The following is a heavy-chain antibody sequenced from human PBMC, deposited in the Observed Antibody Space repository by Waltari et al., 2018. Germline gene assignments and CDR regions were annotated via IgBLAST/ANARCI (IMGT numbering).Heavy chain of an antibody. CDR2: RGYDGSNK. CDR3: ARDRHYYDSSGPFDY. J-gene: IGHJ4*02. Sequence: VQLVESGGGVVQPGRSLRLSCAASGFTFRSYGMRWVRQAPGKGLEWVAVRGYDGSNKYYADSVKGRFTISRDNSKNTLYLQMNSLRAEDTAVYYCARDRHYYDSSGPFDYWGQGTLVTVSS. V-gene: IGHV3-33*01. CDR1: GFTFRSYG. D-gene: IGHD3-22*01.